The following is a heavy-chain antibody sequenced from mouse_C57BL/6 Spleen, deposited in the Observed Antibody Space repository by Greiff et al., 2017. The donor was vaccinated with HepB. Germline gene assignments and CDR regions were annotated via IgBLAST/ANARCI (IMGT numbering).Heavy chain of an antibody. Sequence: DVQLQESGPGMVKPSQSLSLTCTVTGYSITSGYDWHWIRHFPGNKLEWMGYISYSGSTNYNPSLKSRISITHDTSKNHFFLKLNSVTTEDTATYYCARDPNSNYWYFDVWGTGTTVTVSS. CDR2: ISYSGST. D-gene: IGHD2-5*01. V-gene: IGHV3-1*01. J-gene: IGHJ1*03. CDR3: ARDPNSNYWYFDV. CDR1: GYSITSGYD.